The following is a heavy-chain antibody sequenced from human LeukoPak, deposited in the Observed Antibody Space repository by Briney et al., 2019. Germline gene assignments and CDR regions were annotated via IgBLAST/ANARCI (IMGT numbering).Heavy chain of an antibody. CDR2: INHSGST. J-gene: IGHJ4*02. CDR3: ARGPYSSGALKFNY. Sequence: SETLSLTCTVSGGSISSSSYYWGWIRQPPGKGLEWIGEINHSGSTNYNPSLKSRVTISVDTSKNQFSLKLSSVTAADTAVYYCARGPYSSGALKFNYWGQGTLVTVSS. CDR1: GGSISSSSYY. V-gene: IGHV4-39*07. D-gene: IGHD6-19*01.